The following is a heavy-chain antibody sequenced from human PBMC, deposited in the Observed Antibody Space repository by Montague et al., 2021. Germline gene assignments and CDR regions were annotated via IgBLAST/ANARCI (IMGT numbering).Heavy chain of an antibody. CDR2: IHHRGSIYYDPTT. D-gene: IGHD3-10*01. J-gene: IGHJ6*02. CDR3: AGHSVGFESYYNGLDV. V-gene: IGHV4-34*01. Sequence: SETLSLTCAVYGGSFNAYYWSWIRQSPGKGLEWIGEIHHRGSIYYDPTTDYNPSLQSRVTIALYASKYQFSLSLRSVTAADTAGYYRAGHSVGFESYYNGLDVWGRGTTVIVSS. CDR1: GGSFNAYY.